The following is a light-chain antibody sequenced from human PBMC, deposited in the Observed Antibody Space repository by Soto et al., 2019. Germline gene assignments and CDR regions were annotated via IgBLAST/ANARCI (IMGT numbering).Light chain of an antibody. CDR1: SSDVGGYNY. V-gene: IGLV2-8*01. J-gene: IGLJ1*01. CDR2: EVS. CDR3: ISYTGSDTSYV. Sequence: QSVLTQPPSASGSPGQSVTISCTGTSSDVGGYNYVSWYQQHPGKAPKLMIYEVSKRPSGVPDRFSGSKSGNTASLTISGLQAEDEADYYCISYTGSDTSYVFGNGTKVTVL.